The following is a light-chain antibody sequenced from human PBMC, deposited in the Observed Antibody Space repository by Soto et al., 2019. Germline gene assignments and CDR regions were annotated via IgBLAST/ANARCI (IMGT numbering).Light chain of an antibody. CDR3: QQRHMWPIT. CDR2: DAS. Sequence: EIVLTQSPATLSLSPGERATLSCRASQSVSSYLAWYQQKPGQAPRLLIYDASNRATGIPVRFSGSGSGTDFTLTISSLQPEDFAVYYCQQRHMWPITFGQGTRLEI. CDR1: QSVSSY. V-gene: IGKV3-11*01. J-gene: IGKJ5*01.